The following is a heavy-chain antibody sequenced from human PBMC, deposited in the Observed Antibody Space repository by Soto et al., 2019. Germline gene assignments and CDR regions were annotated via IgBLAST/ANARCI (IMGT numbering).Heavy chain of an antibody. CDR1: GYTFTSYA. D-gene: IGHD2-2*02. CDR2: INAGNGST. V-gene: IGHV1-3*01. J-gene: IGHJ4*02. CDR3: ARDHNTGDFDY. Sequence: QVQLVQSGAEVKKPGASVKVSCKASGYTFTSYAMHWVRQAPGQRLEWMGWINAGNGSTKYSQKFQGRVTITRDTSASTAYMELSSLRSEDTAVYYCARDHNTGDFDYWGQGTLVTVSS.